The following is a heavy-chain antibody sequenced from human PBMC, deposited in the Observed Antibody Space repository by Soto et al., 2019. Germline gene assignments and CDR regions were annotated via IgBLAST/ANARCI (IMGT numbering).Heavy chain of an antibody. V-gene: IGHV1-18*01. J-gene: IGHJ6*02. D-gene: IGHD3-3*01. CDR3: ARDLDEGITIFGVVIMQSYGMDV. CDR2: ISAYNGNT. CDR1: GYTFTSYG. Sequence: ASVKVSCKASGYTFTSYGISWVRQAPGQGLEWMGWISAYNGNTNYAQKLQGRVTMTTDTSTSTAYMELRSLRSDDTAVYYCARDLDEGITIFGVVIMQSYGMDVWGQGTTVTVS.